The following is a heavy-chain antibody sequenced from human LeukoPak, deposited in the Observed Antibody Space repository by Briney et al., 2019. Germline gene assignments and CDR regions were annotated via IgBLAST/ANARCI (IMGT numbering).Heavy chain of an antibody. D-gene: IGHD3-22*01. CDR2: IYSGGST. CDR1: GFTVSSNY. J-gene: IGHJ5*02. CDR3: AKEKIVVVIRYWFDP. V-gene: IGHV3-53*01. Sequence: GGSLRLSCAASGFTVSSNYMSWVRQAPGKGLEWVSVIYSGGSTYYADSVKGRFTISRDNSKNTLYLQMNSLRAEDTAVYYCAKEKIVVVIRYWFDPWGQGTLVTVSS.